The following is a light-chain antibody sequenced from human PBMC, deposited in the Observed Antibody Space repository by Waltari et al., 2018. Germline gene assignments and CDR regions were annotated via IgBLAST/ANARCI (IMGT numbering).Light chain of an antibody. CDR3: QSYDSRLSTYV. J-gene: IGLJ1*01. Sequence: QSVLTQPPSVSGAPGQRVTISCTGGSSNIGAGYDVNWYQQLPGTAPQPPTYGNNKRPTGIPDRFSASRSGTSASLAITGLQADYEADYYCQSYDSRLSTYVFGTGTKVTVL. V-gene: IGLV1-40*01. CDR1: SSNIGAGYD. CDR2: GNN.